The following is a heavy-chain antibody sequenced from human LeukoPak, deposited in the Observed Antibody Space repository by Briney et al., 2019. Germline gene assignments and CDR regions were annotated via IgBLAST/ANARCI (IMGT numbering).Heavy chain of an antibody. CDR2: IYHSGST. J-gene: IGHJ2*01. D-gene: IGHD6-13*01. Sequence: SETLSLTCTVSGGSISSSSYYWGWIRQPPGKGLEWIGYIYHSGSTYYNPSLKSRVTISVDRSKNQFSLKLSSVTAADTAVYYCARQPGIAAAGRSWYFDLWGRGTLVTVSS. CDR1: GGSISSSSYY. V-gene: IGHV4-39*07. CDR3: ARQPGIAAAGRSWYFDL.